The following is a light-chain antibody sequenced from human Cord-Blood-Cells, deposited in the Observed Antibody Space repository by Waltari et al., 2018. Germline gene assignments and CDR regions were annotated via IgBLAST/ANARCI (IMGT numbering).Light chain of an antibody. J-gene: IGKJ4*01. CDR1: QRVSSN. CDR2: GSS. Sequence: EIVMTQSPATLSVSPGERATLSCRASQRVSSNLAWYPQKPGQAPRLLIYGSSTRATGIPARFSGSGSWTEFTLTISSLQSEDFAVYYCHQYNNWPLTFGGGTKVEIK. V-gene: IGKV3-15*01. CDR3: HQYNNWPLT.